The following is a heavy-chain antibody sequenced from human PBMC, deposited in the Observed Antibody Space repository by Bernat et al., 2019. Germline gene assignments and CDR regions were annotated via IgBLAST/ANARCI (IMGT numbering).Heavy chain of an antibody. J-gene: IGHJ2*01. Sequence: QLQLQESGPGLVKPSETLFLTCIVSGGSITGGTYYWGWIRQSPGKGLKWIGSFYNGWTKYYTTSLTTLLTITVDTSKNQFSLQLTSVTAADTAVYFCARGDYDTSTGYYPNWYFDLLGRGTLVTVSS. V-gene: IGHV4-39*02. CDR2: FYNGWTK. CDR1: GGSITGGTYY. CDR3: ARGDYDTSTGYYPNWYFDL. D-gene: IGHD3-9*01.